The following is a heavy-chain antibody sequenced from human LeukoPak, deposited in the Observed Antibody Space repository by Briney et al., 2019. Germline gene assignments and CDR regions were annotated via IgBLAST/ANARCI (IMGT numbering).Heavy chain of an antibody. J-gene: IGHJ4*02. CDR2: ISSDGSTT. CDR3: ARVKYCSSASCYSYFDY. CDR1: GFAFSTYW. D-gene: IGHD2-2*01. V-gene: IGHV3-74*01. Sequence: GGSLRLSCAASGFAFSTYWMHWVRQAPGKGLVWVSRISSDGSTTTYADSVKGRFTISRDNAKNTLYLQMNSLRAEDTAVYYCARVKYCSSASCYSYFDYWGQGTLVTVSS.